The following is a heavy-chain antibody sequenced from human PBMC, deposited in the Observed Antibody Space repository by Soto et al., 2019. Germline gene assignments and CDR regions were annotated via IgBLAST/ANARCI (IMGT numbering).Heavy chain of an antibody. CDR2: ISAYNGNT. CDR3: ARILYVVTPGGAFDI. CDR1: GYTFTSYG. D-gene: IGHD2-15*01. Sequence: GASVKVSCKASGYTFTSYGISWVRQAPGQGLEWMGWISAYNGNTNYAQKLQGRVTMTTDTSTSTAYMELRSLRSDDTAVYYCARILYVVTPGGAFDIWGQGTMVTVSS. J-gene: IGHJ3*02. V-gene: IGHV1-18*01.